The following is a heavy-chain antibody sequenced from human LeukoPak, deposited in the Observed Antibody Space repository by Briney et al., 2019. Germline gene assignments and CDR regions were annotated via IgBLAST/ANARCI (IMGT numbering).Heavy chain of an antibody. CDR3: AYVGATRWFDP. CDR2: IYYSGST. CDR1: GGSISSSSYY. D-gene: IGHD1-26*01. Sequence: SETLSLTCTVSGGSISSSSYYWGWIRQPPGKGLEWIGSIYYSGSTYYNPSLKSRVTISVDTSKNQFSLKLSSVTAADTAVYYCAYVGATRWFDPWGQGTLVTVSS. J-gene: IGHJ5*02. V-gene: IGHV4-39*01.